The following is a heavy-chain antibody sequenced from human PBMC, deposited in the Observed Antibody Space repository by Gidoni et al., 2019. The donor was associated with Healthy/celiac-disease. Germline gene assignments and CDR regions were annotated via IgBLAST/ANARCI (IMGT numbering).Heavy chain of an antibody. J-gene: IGHJ6*02. CDR1: GFTFRSYD. D-gene: IGHD6-13*01. CDR2: IGTAGDT. V-gene: IGHV3-13*01. CDR3: ARGLSGYSSTLGRYYYYYYGMDV. Sequence: EVQLVESGGGLVQPGGSLRLSCAASGFTFRSYDMPWVRQAKGKGLAWVSAIGTAGDTYYPGSVKGRFTISRENAKNSLYLQMNSLRAEDTAVYYCARGLSGYSSTLGRYYYYYYGMDVWGQGTTVTVSS.